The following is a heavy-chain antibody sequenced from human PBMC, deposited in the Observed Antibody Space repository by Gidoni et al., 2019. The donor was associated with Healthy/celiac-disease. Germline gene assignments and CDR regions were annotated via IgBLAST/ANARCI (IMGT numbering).Heavy chain of an antibody. D-gene: IGHD3-16*02. CDR3: TRGVILDY. CDR1: GFTFGDYA. J-gene: IGHJ4*02. CDR2: IRSKAYGGTT. Sequence: EVQLVESGGGLVQPGRALGLSCTASGFTFGDYAMSWVRQAPGKGLEWVGFIRSKAYGGTTEYAASVKGRFTISRDDSKSIAYLQMNSLKTEDTAVYYCTRGVILDYWGQGTLVTVSS. V-gene: IGHV3-49*04.